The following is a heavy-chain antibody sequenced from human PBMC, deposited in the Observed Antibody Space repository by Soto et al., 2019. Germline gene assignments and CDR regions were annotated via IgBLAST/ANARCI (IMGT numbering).Heavy chain of an antibody. CDR3: ARQGAAADRFDYYYYGMDV. D-gene: IGHD6-13*01. CDR2: IDPSDSYT. CDR1: GYSFTSYW. J-gene: IGHJ6*02. V-gene: IGHV5-10-1*01. Sequence: ESLKISCKGSGYSFTSYWISWVRQMPGKGLEWMGRIDPSDSYTNYSPSFQGHVTISADKSISTAYLQWSSLKASDTAMYYCARQGAAADRFDYYYYGMDVWGQGTTVTVPS.